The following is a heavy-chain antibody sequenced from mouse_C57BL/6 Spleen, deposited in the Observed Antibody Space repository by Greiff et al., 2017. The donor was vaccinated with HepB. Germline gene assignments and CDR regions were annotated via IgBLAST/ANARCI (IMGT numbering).Heavy chain of an antibody. V-gene: IGHV5-17*01. J-gene: IGHJ2*01. CDR3: ARRVITRGSYFDY. D-gene: IGHD2-4*01. CDR1: GFTFSDYG. CDR2: ISSGSSTI. Sequence: EVKLMESGGGLVKPGGSLKLSCAASGFTFSDYGMHWVRQAPEKGLEWVAYISSGSSTIYYADTVKGRFTISRDNAKNTLFLQMTSLRSEDTAMYYCARRVITRGSYFDYWGQGTTLTVSS.